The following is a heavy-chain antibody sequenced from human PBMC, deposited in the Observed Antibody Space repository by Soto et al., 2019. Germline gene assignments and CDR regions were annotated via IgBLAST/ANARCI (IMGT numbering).Heavy chain of an antibody. V-gene: IGHV3-48*01. CDR2: ISSSSSTI. Sequence: GGSLRLSCAASGFTFSSYSMNWVRQAPGKGLEWVSYISSSSSTIYYADSVKGRFTISRDNAKNSLYLQMNSLRAEDTAVYYCARDLDDYGALVGYWGQGTLVTVSS. D-gene: IGHD4-17*01. CDR3: ARDLDDYGALVGY. CDR1: GFTFSSYS. J-gene: IGHJ4*02.